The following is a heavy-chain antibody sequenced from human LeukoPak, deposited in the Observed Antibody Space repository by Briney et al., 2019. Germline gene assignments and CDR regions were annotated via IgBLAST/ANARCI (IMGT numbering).Heavy chain of an antibody. CDR3: TREGGRGVVVPAALNWFDP. CDR1: GFTFGDYA. D-gene: IGHD2-2*01. Sequence: GGSLRLSCTASGFTFGDYAMSWFRQAPGKGLEWVGFIRSKAYGGTTEYAASVKGRSTISRDDSKSIAYLQMNSLKTEDTAVYYCTREGGRGVVVPAALNWFDPWGQGTLVTVSS. J-gene: IGHJ5*02. CDR2: IRSKAYGGTT. V-gene: IGHV3-49*03.